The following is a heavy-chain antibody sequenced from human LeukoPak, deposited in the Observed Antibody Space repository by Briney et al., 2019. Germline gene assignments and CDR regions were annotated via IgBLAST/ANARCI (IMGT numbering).Heavy chain of an antibody. CDR1: GGSISSYY. V-gene: IGHV4-59*01. D-gene: IGHD1-26*01. J-gene: IGHJ4*02. CDR3: ARGTGYYVFDY. Sequence: SETLSLTCTVSGGSISSYYWSWIRQPPGKGLEWIGYIYYSGSTNYNPSLKSRVTISVDTSKNQFSLKLSSVTAADTAVYYCARGTGYYVFDYWGQGTLVTVSS. CDR2: IYYSGST.